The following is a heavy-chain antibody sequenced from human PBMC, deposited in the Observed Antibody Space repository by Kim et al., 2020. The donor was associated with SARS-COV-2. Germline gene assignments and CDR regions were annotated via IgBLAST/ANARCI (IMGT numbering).Heavy chain of an antibody. CDR3: ARHIGVVTANADY. V-gene: IGHV4-39*01. Sequence: YHPHLKCRVTISVDTSKNQFSLKLSSVTAADTAVYYCARHIGVVTANADYWGQGTLVTVSS. D-gene: IGHD2-21*02. J-gene: IGHJ4*02.